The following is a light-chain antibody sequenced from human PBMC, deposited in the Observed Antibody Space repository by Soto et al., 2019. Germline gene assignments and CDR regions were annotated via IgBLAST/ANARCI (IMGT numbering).Light chain of an antibody. J-gene: IGKJ4*01. CDR3: QQRATWPGT. Sequence: EILLTQSPATLSLSPGERATLSCRASQTISSSLGWYQQTPGQPPRLIIFDSVNRAAGVPARFSGTGSGTDFTLTISSLEPEDFAVYYCQQRATWPGTFGGGTRVEIK. CDR1: QTISSS. V-gene: IGKV3-11*01. CDR2: DSV.